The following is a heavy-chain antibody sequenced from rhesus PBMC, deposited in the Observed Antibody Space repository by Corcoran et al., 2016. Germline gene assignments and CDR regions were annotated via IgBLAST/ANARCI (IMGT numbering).Heavy chain of an antibody. J-gene: IGHJ2*01. V-gene: IGHV3-7*01. Sequence: EVQLVESGGGLVQPGGSLRLSCAASGFTFGVYGMNWVRQAPGKGLEWCSFIRYTGKTIYYADSVKGRFTVSRDNAKNSLSLQMSSLRAEDTAVYYCTRGPGLYWYFDLWGPGTPITISS. CDR1: GFTFGVYG. CDR2: IRYTGKTI. D-gene: IGHD1-38*01. CDR3: TRGPGLYWYFDL.